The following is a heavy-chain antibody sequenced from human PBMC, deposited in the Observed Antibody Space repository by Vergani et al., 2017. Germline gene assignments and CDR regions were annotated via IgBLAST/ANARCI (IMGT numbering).Heavy chain of an antibody. V-gene: IGHV3-30-3*01. D-gene: IGHD3-10*01. CDR1: GFTFSSYA. Sequence: QVQLVESGGGVVQPGRSLRLSCAASGFTFSSYAMHWVRQAPGKGLEWVAVISYDGSNKYYADSVKGRFTISRDNSKNTLYLQMNSLRAEDTAVYYCARGLGPRSNWFDPWGQGTLVTVSS. CDR2: ISYDGSNK. J-gene: IGHJ5*02. CDR3: ARGLGPRSNWFDP.